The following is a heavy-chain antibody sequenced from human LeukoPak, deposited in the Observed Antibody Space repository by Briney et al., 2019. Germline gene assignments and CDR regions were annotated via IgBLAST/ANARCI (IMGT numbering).Heavy chain of an antibody. V-gene: IGHV4-34*01. D-gene: IGHD5-24*01. J-gene: IGHJ4*02. CDR1: GGSFSGYY. CDR3: ARGRARRWLQLGVCYFDY. CDR2: INHSGST. Sequence: SETLSLTCAVYGGSFSGYYWSWIRQLPGKGLEWIGEINHSGSTNYNPSLKSRVAISVDTSKNQFSLKLSSVTAADTAVYYCARGRARRWLQLGVCYFDYWGQGTLVTVSS.